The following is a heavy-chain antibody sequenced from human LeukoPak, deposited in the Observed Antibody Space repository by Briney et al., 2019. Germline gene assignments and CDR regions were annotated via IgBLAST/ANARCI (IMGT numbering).Heavy chain of an antibody. CDR3: AKEGDFWSGYYYYMDV. J-gene: IGHJ6*03. D-gene: IGHD3-3*01. V-gene: IGHV3-23*01. CDR2: ISGSGGST. Sequence: PGGSLRLSCAASGFTFSSYSMNWVRQAPGKGLEWVSAISGSGGSTYYADSVKGRFTISRDNSKNTLYLQMNSLRAEDTAVYYCAKEGDFWSGYYYYMDVWGKGTTVTVSS. CDR1: GFTFSSYS.